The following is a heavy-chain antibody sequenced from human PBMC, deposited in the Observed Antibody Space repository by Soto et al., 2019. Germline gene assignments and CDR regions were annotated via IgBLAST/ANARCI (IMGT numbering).Heavy chain of an antibody. CDR2: ISGSGGST. CDR1: GFTFSSYA. Sequence: GGSLRLSCAASGFTFSSYAMSGVGKAPGKGLEWVSAISGSGGSTYYADSVKGRFTISRDNSKNTLYLQMNSLRAEDTAVYYCAKDRTMVRVPGYWGQGTLVTVSS. V-gene: IGHV3-23*01. J-gene: IGHJ4*02. CDR3: AKDRTMVRVPGY. D-gene: IGHD3-10*01.